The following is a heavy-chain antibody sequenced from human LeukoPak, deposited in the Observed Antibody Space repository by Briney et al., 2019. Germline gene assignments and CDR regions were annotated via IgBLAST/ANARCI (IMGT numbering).Heavy chain of an antibody. Sequence: GGSLRLSCAASGFTFSSYSMNWVRQAPGKGLEWISYISSSSATIYYADSVKGRFTISRDNAKNTLYLQMNSLRAEDTAVYYCARGRYYFDSWGQGTLVTVSS. CDR3: ARGRYYFDS. V-gene: IGHV3-48*04. CDR2: ISSSSATI. J-gene: IGHJ4*02. CDR1: GFTFSSYS.